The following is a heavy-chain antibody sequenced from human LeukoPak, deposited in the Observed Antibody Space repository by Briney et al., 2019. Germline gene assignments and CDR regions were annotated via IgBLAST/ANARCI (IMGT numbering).Heavy chain of an antibody. CDR3: ATQQCIGGNWYSRETWFDT. V-gene: IGHV4-39*01. CDR1: GGTLSSNTFY. D-gene: IGHD2-15*01. CDR2: IYHSGNS. J-gene: IGHJ5*01. Sequence: AETLTLTCSVSGGTLSSNTFYGGRIRQPPGKGLEWIASIYHSGNSYYISSLKSRLTVSVDRSKNQFSLTLNSVTAADTAVYYCATQQCIGGNWYSRETWFDTWG.